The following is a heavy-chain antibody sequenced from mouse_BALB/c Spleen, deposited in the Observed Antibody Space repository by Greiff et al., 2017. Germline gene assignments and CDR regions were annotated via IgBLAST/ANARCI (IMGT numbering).Heavy chain of an antibody. J-gene: IGHJ3*01. D-gene: IGHD1-2*01. V-gene: IGHV5-9-4*01. CDR2: ISSGGSYT. Sequence: EVQLVESGGGLVKPGGSLKLSCAASGFTFSSYAMSWVRQSPEKRLEWVAEISSGGSYTYYPDTVTGRFTISRDNAKNTLYLEMSSLRSEDTAMYYCARTTATLAYWGQGTLVTVSA. CDR1: GFTFSSYA. CDR3: ARTTATLAY.